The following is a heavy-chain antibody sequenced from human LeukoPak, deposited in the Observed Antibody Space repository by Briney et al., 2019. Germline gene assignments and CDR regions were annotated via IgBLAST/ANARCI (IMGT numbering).Heavy chain of an antibody. Sequence: PGGSLRLSCSASGFTFSSYAMSWVRQAPGKGLEWVSAISGSGGSTYHADSVKGRFTIYRDNSKNTLYLQMNSLRAEDTAVYYCARETPHAIYCSSTSCLHGADYYGMDVWGQGTTVTVSS. CDR2: ISGSGGST. CDR1: GFTFSSYA. D-gene: IGHD2-2*01. CDR3: ARETPHAIYCSSTSCLHGADYYGMDV. V-gene: IGHV3-23*01. J-gene: IGHJ6*02.